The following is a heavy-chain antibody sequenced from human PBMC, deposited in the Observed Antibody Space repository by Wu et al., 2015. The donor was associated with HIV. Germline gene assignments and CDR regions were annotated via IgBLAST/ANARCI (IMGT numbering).Heavy chain of an antibody. J-gene: IGHJ3*02. CDR3: VRGARGMPKGAFEI. Sequence: QVQLVQSGAEVKRPGSSVKVSCRASGGTFNSYAINWVRQAPGRGLEWMGGIIPILTTANYAQKFQGRVTIATDASTDTTYMELTSLTSDDTAVYYCVRGARGMPKGAFEIWGQGTLVIVSS. D-gene: IGHD3-10*01. V-gene: IGHV1-69*05. CDR1: GGTFNSYA. CDR2: IIPILTTA.